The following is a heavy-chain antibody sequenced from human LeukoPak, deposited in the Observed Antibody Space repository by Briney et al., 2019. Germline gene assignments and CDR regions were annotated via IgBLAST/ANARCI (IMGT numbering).Heavy chain of an antibody. CDR1: GGSISSSSYY. D-gene: IGHD4-17*01. Sequence: SETLSLTCTVSGGSISSSSYYWGWIRQPPGKGLEWIGYIYHSGSTYYNPSLKSRVTISVDRSKNQFSLKLSSVTAADTAVYYCARGGDYGDYVFDYWGQGTLVTVSS. CDR2: IYHSGST. J-gene: IGHJ4*02. V-gene: IGHV4-39*07. CDR3: ARGGDYGDYVFDY.